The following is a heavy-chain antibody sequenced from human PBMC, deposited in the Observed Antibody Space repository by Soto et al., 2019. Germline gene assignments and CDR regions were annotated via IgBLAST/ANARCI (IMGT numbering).Heavy chain of an antibody. CDR3: ARVEESSSSLFDYYYYGMDV. V-gene: IGHV3-30-3*01. Sequence: GGSLRLSCAASGFTFSSYAMHWVRQAPGKGLEWVAVISYDGSNKYYADSVKGRFTISRDNSKNTLYLQMDSLRAEDTAVYYCARVEESSSSLFDYYYYGMDVWGQGTTVTVSS. CDR2: ISYDGSNK. D-gene: IGHD6-6*01. J-gene: IGHJ6*02. CDR1: GFTFSSYA.